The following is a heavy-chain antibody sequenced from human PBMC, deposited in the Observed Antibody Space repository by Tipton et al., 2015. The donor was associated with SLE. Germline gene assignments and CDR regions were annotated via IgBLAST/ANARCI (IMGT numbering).Heavy chain of an antibody. D-gene: IGHD3-10*01. Sequence: SLRLSCAASGLTFSTYGMTWVRQAPGKGLEWVSLINGDGVTTYYADSVKGRFAISRDNSRNTLHLQMNSLRVDDTAVYYCAKGSDFDTWGQGTLVTVSS. J-gene: IGHJ4*02. CDR1: GLTFSTYG. CDR3: AKGSDFDT. V-gene: IGHV3-23*01. CDR2: INGDGVTT.